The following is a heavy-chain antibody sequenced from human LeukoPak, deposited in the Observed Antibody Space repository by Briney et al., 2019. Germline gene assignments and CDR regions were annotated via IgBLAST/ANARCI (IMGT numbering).Heavy chain of an antibody. CDR3: ARDWSRGLDY. CDR2: MSSSGSTI. CDR1: GFTFSNYE. Sequence: GGSLRLSCAASGFTFSNYEMNWVRQAPGKGLEWVSYMSSSGSTIYYADSVKGRFTISRDNAKNSLYLQMNSLRAEDTAVYYCARDWSRGLDYWGQGTLVTVSS. V-gene: IGHV3-48*03. J-gene: IGHJ4*02.